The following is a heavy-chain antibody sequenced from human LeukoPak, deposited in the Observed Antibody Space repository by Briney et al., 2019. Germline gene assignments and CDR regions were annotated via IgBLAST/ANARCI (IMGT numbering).Heavy chain of an antibody. Sequence: GGSLRLXCAASGFTFSSYWMHWVRQAPGKGLVWVSRINSDGSSTSYADSVKGRFTISRDNAKNTLYLQMNSLRAEDTAVYYCARGYDSSGYYTLSGAFDIWGQGTMVTVSS. D-gene: IGHD3-22*01. V-gene: IGHV3-74*01. CDR1: GFTFSSYW. CDR3: ARGYDSSGYYTLSGAFDI. J-gene: IGHJ3*02. CDR2: INSDGSST.